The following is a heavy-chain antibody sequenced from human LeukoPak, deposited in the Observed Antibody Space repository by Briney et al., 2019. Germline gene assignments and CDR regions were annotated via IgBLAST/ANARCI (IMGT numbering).Heavy chain of an antibody. D-gene: IGHD3-10*01. J-gene: IGHJ6*03. V-gene: IGHV4-34*01. CDR2: INHSGST. Sequence: SSETLSLTCAVYGGSFSGYYWSWIRQTPGKGLEWIGEINHSGSTNYNPSLKSRVTISVDTSKNQFSLKLSSVTAADTAVYYCARRGGSGSYYNFWYYYYMDVWGKGTTVTISS. CDR3: ARRGGSGSYYNFWYYYYMDV. CDR1: GGSFSGYY.